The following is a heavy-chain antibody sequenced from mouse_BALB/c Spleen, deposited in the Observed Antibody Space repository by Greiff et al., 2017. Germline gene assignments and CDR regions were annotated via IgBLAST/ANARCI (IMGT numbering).Heavy chain of an antibody. CDR3: ARGRVMSPYLDV. J-gene: IGHJ1*01. V-gene: IGHV3-6*02. CDR1: GYSITSCYY. Sequence: EVQLQESGPGLVKPSQSLSLTCSVTGYSITSCYYWNWIRPLPGNKLEWMGYISYDGSNNYNPSLKKLISITRDTSKNQFFLKLNSVTTEDTATYCSARGRVMSPYLDVWGAGTTVTVSS. CDR2: ISYDGSN. D-gene: IGHD2-2*01.